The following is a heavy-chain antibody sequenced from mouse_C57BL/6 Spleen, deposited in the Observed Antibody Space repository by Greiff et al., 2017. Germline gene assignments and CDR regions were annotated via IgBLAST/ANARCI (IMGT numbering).Heavy chain of an antibody. D-gene: IGHD1-1*01. Sequence: EVQGVESGGGLVKPGGSLKLSCAASGFTFSSYTMSWVRQTPEKRLEWVATISGGGGNTYYPDSVKGRFTISRDNAKNTLYLQMSSLRSEDTALYYCARHINYGSSYSDYWGQGTTLTVSS. CDR3: ARHINYGSSYSDY. CDR1: GFTFSSYT. CDR2: ISGGGGNT. J-gene: IGHJ2*01. V-gene: IGHV5-9*01.